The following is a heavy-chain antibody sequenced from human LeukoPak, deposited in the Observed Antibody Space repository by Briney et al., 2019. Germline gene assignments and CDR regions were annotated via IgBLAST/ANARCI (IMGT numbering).Heavy chain of an antibody. D-gene: IGHD6-19*01. CDR1: GFTFSSYR. CDR2: ISSSSSYI. CDR3: AREGCGVAGHFDY. J-gene: IGHJ4*02. V-gene: IGHV3-21*01. Sequence: GSLRLSCAASGFTFSSYRMNWVRRAPGKGLEWVASISSSSSYIYYADSVKGRFTISRDNAKNSLYLQMNSLRAEDTAVYYCAREGCGVAGHFDYWGQGTLVTVSS.